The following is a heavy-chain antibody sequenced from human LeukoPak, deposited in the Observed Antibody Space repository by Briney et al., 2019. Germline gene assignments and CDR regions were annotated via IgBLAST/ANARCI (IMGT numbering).Heavy chain of an antibody. D-gene: IGHD1-1*01. CDR1: GFTFSSYW. CDR3: ARALTTLTYEGY. V-gene: IGHV3-7*01. J-gene: IGHJ4*02. CDR2: INHNGNVN. Sequence: GGSLRLSCAASGFTFSSYWMNWARQAPGKGLEWVASINHNGNVNYYVDSVKGRFTVSRDNAKDSLYLQMNSLRAEDTAVYYCARALTTLTYEGYWGQGTLVTVSS.